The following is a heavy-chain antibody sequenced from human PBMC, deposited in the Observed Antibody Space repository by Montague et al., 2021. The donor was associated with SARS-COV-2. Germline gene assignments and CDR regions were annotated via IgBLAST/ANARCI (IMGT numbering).Heavy chain of an antibody. CDR3: AHRRPLYYYDSSLSTFDY. D-gene: IGHD3-22*01. CDR1: GFSLSTSGVG. J-gene: IGHJ4*02. V-gene: IGHV2-5*02. Sequence: PALVKPTQTLTLTCTFSGFSLSTSGVGVGWIRQPPGKALEWLALIYWDVDKRYSPSLKSRLTITKDTSKNQVVLTMTNMDPVDTATYYCAHRRPLYYYDSSLSTFDYWGQGTLVTVSS. CDR2: IYWDVDK.